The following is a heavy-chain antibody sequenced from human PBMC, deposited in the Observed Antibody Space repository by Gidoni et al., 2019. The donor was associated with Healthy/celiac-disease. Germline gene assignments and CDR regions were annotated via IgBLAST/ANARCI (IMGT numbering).Heavy chain of an antibody. CDR1: GGTFSSYT. Sequence: QVQLVQSGAEVKKPGSSVKVSCKASGGTFSSYTISWVRQAPGQVLEWMGRIIPILGIANYAQKFQGRVTITADKSTSTAYVELSSLRSEDTAVYYCAMLGYCTNGVCSPPGYYYYGMDVWGQGTTVTVSS. CDR2: IIPILGIA. V-gene: IGHV1-69*02. J-gene: IGHJ6*02. D-gene: IGHD2-8*01. CDR3: AMLGYCTNGVCSPPGYYYYGMDV.